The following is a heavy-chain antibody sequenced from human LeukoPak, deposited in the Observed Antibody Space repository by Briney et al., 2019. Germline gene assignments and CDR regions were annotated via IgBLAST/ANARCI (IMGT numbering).Heavy chain of an antibody. CDR1: GGSISSGDYS. Sequence: SQTLSLTCAVSGGSISSGDYSWSWIRQPPGKGLEWIGYIYHSGSAYYNPSLKSRVTISVDRSKTQFSLRLSSVPAADTAVYYCASGARDYYDSSGSRSWFDPWGQGTLVTVSS. V-gene: IGHV4-30-2*01. CDR3: ASGARDYYDSSGSRSWFDP. D-gene: IGHD3-22*01. CDR2: IYHSGSA. J-gene: IGHJ5*02.